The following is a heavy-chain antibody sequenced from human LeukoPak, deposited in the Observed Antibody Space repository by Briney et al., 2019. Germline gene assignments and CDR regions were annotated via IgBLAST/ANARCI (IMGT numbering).Heavy chain of an antibody. CDR2: IYYSGST. CDR3: ARSPPGDGPRGDYGFDY. D-gene: IGHD4-17*01. CDR1: GGSISSYY. V-gene: IGHV4-59*12. J-gene: IGHJ4*02. Sequence: PSETLSLTCTVSGGSISSYYWSWIRQPPGKGLEWLGYIYYSGSTNYNPSLKSRVTISVDTSKNQFSLMLSSVTAADTAVYYCARSPPGDGPRGDYGFDYWGQGTLVTVSS.